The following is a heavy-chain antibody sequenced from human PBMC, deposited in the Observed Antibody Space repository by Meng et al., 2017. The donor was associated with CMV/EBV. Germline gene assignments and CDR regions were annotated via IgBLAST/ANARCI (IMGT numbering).Heavy chain of an antibody. J-gene: IGHJ6*02. Sequence: GGPLRLSCAASGFTFSSYAMHWVRQAPGKGLEYVSAISSNGGSTYYADSVKGRFTISRDNSKNTLYLQMGSLRAEDMAVYYCARVGEVTTGDYYYYGMDVWGQGTTVTVSS. V-gene: IGHV3-64*02. CDR3: ARVGEVTTGDYYYYGMDV. CDR2: ISSNGGST. D-gene: IGHD4-11*01. CDR1: GFTFSSYA.